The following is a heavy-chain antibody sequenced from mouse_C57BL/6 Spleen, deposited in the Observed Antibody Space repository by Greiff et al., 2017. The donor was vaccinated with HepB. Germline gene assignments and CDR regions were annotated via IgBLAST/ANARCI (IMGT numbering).Heavy chain of an antibody. CDR2: ISYDGSN. V-gene: IGHV3-6*01. D-gene: IGHD4-1*01. Sequence: EVQRVESGPGLVKPSQSLSLTCSVTGYSITSGYYWNWIRQFPGNKLEWMGYISYDGSNNYNPSLKNRISITRDTSKNQFFLKLNSVTTEDTATYYCARGPELGRRYFDVWGTGTTVTVSS. CDR3: ARGPELGRRYFDV. CDR1: GYSITSGYY. J-gene: IGHJ1*03.